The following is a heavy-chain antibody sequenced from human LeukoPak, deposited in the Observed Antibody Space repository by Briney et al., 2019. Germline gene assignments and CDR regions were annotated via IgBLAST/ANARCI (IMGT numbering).Heavy chain of an antibody. J-gene: IGHJ5*02. CDR1: GFPFSSYA. V-gene: IGHV3-30-3*01. Sequence: GGSLRLSCAASGFPFSSYAMHWVRQAPGKGLEWVAVISYDGSNKYYADSVEGRFTISRDNSKNTLYLQMNSLRAEDTAVYYCAKDFGQQWQVYNWFDPWGQGTLVTVSS. CDR3: AKDFGQQWQVYNWFDP. D-gene: IGHD6-19*01. CDR2: ISYDGSNK.